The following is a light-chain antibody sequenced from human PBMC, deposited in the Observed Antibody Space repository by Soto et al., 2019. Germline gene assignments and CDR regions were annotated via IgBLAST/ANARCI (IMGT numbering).Light chain of an antibody. CDR3: QQDGNSPRT. CDR2: GAS. J-gene: IGKJ1*01. V-gene: IGKV3-20*01. Sequence: EIVLTQSPGTLSLSPGERATLSCRASQSVSSSYLAWYQQKPGQPPRLLIYGASIRATGIPDRFSGSGSGTDFTLTSKRLEPEDFAVYYRQQDGNSPRTFGQGTKVEVK. CDR1: QSVSSSY.